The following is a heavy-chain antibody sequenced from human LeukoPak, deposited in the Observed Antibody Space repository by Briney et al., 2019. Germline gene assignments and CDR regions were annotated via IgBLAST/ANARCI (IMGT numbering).Heavy chain of an antibody. V-gene: IGHV3-48*03. CDR3: ARGGGWFDP. CDR1: GFTFSSYE. J-gene: IGHJ5*02. Sequence: AGSLRLSCAASGFTFSSYEMNWVRHAPGKGLEWVSYISSSGSTIYYADSVKGRFTISRDNAKNSLYLQMNSLRAEDTAVYYGARGGGWFDPWGQGTLVTVSS. CDR2: ISSSGSTI. D-gene: IGHD2-15*01.